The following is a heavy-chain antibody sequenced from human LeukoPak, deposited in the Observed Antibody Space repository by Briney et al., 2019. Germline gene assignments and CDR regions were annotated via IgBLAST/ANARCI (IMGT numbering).Heavy chain of an antibody. CDR1: GFTFSSYA. CDR2: ISYGGSNK. V-gene: IGHV3-30-3*01. CDR3: AREAVSRGINYFDY. D-gene: IGHD2-15*01. J-gene: IGHJ4*02. Sequence: GGSLRLSCAASGFTFSSYAMHWVRQAPGKGLEWMSLISYGGSNKYYADSVKGRFTISRDNSKNTLYLQMNSLRAEDTAVYCCAREAVSRGINYFDYWGQGTLVTVSS.